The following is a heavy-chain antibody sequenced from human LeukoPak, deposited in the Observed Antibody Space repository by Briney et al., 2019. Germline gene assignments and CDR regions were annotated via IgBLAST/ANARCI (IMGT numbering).Heavy chain of an antibody. J-gene: IGHJ5*02. CDR3: ASLGGLSNNWFDP. Sequence: PTGRSLRLSCAASGFTFSDYGMHWVRQAPGKGLEWVAVIWYDGGSEYYADSVEGRFTISRDNSKNTLYLQMNSLRAEDTAVYYCASLGGLSNNWFDPWGQGTLVTVSS. CDR2: IWYDGGSE. V-gene: IGHV3-33*08. D-gene: IGHD3-16*01. CDR1: GFTFSDYG.